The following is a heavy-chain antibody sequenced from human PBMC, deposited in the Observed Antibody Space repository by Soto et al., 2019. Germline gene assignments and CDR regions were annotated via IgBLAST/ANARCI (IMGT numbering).Heavy chain of an antibody. CDR2: ISYDGSNK. V-gene: IGHV3-30*18. J-gene: IGHJ6*02. D-gene: IGHD1-26*01. CDR1: GFTFSSYG. CDR3: AKDIRRGGGSGSYWDFYYYYGMDV. Sequence: GGSLRLSCAASGFTFSSYGMHWVRQAPGKGLEWVAVISYDGSNKYYADSVKGRFTISRDNSKNTLYLQMNSLRAEDTAVYYCAKDIRRGGGSGSYWDFYYYYGMDVWGQGTTVTVSS.